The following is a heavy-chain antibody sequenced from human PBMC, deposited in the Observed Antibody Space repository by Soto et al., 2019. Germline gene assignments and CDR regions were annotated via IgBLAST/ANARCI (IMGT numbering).Heavy chain of an antibody. CDR3: AKDPGYDRLYYYGMDV. D-gene: IGHD5-12*01. J-gene: IGHJ6*02. CDR1: VFTFSSYA. V-gene: IGHV3-23*01. CDR2: ISGSGGST. Sequence: GGSLRLSCAASVFTFSSYAMSLVRQSPGKGLEWVSAISGSGGSTYYADSVKGRFTISRDNSKNTLYLQINSLRAEETAVYYCAKDPGYDRLYYYGMDVSGQGTTVTVSS.